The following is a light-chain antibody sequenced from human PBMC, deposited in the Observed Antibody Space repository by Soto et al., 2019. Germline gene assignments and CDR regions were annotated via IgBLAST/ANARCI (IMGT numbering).Light chain of an antibody. Sequence: EIVLTQSPGTLSLSPGERATLSCRASQSVNSRYLAWYQQKPGQAPRLLIDGASSRATGIPDRFSGSGSGTDFTLTISRLEPEDFAVYYCQHYGSSSTFGGGTKVEIK. CDR2: GAS. CDR1: QSVNSRY. V-gene: IGKV3-20*01. J-gene: IGKJ4*01. CDR3: QHYGSSST.